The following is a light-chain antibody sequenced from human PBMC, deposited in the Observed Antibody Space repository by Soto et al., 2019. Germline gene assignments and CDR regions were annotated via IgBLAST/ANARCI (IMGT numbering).Light chain of an antibody. CDR1: QSISSW. CDR2: AAA. J-gene: IGKJ1*01. V-gene: IGKV1-39*01. CDR3: QQTYVTPPWA. Sequence: DGQMTRSPSALSASVGDRATITCRASQSISSWLAWYQQKPGKAPKLLIFAAANLEIGIPSRFSGSGSGTDFTLSISNLQPEDFATYFCQQTYVTPPWAFGQGTKVDIK.